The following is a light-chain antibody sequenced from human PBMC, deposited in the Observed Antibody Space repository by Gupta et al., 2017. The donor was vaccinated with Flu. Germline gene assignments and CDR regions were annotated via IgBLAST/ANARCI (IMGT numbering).Light chain of an antibody. J-gene: IGLJ3*02. V-gene: IGLV1-40*01. CDR2: SND. CDR3: QSYDTTLSARV. Sequence: VIITCTGGSSNIEAGFDVNWYQQLPGTSPKLLIYSNDNRPSGVPDRFSGSKSGTSASLAITGLQAEDEADYYCQSYDTTLSARVFGGGTKVTVL. CDR1: SSNIEAGFD.